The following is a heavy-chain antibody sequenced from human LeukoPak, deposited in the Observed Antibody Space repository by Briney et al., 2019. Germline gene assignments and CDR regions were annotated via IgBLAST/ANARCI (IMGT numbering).Heavy chain of an antibody. CDR3: ARDGSYDSTPGFDY. CDR2: IWYDGSNK. J-gene: IGHJ4*02. V-gene: IGHV3-33*01. CDR1: GFTFSSYG. D-gene: IGHD3-22*01. Sequence: PGGSLRLSCAASGFTFSSYGMPWVRQAPGKGLEWVAVIWYDGSNKYYADSVKGRFTISRDNSKNTLYLQMNSLGAEDTAVYYCARDGSYDSTPGFDYWGQGTLVTVSS.